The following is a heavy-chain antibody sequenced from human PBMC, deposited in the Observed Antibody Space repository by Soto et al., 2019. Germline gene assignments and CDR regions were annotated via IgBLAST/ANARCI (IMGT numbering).Heavy chain of an antibody. J-gene: IGHJ6*02. Sequence: QVQLVESGGGVVQPGRSLRLSCAASGFTFSSYAMHWVRQAPGKGLEWVAVISYDGSNKYYADSVKGRFTISRDNSKNTLYLQMNSLRAEDTAVYYCARDQYIVVVVAATRYYGMDVWAKGPRSPSP. CDR1: GFTFSSYA. CDR3: ARDQYIVVVVAATRYYGMDV. D-gene: IGHD2-15*01. CDR2: ISYDGSNK. V-gene: IGHV3-30-3*01.